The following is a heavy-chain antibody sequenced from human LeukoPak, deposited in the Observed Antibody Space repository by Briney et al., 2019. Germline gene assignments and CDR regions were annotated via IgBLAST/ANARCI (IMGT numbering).Heavy chain of an antibody. J-gene: IGHJ3*02. V-gene: IGHV3-21*01. Sequence: GGSLRLSCAASGFTFSSYSMNWVRQAPGKGLEWVCSISSSSSYIYYADSVKGRFTISRDNAKNSLYLQMNSLRAEDTAVYYCARPAVRDGYNYGAFDIWGQGTMVTVSS. CDR1: GFTFSSYS. CDR3: ARPAVRDGYNYGAFDI. CDR2: ISSSSSYI. D-gene: IGHD5-24*01.